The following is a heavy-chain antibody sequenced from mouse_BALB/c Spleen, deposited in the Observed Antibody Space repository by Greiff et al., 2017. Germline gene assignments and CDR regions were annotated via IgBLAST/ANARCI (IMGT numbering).Heavy chain of an antibody. CDR2: ISSGGST. CDR1: GFTFSSYA. D-gene: IGHD1-2*01. CDR3: ARFTTATGY. J-gene: IGHJ2*01. Sequence: EVQVVESGGGLVKPGGSLKLSCAASGFTFSSYAMSWVRQTPEKRLEWVASISSGGSTYYPDSVKGRFTISRDNARNILYLQMRSLRSEDTAMYYCARFTTATGYWGQGTTLTVSS. V-gene: IGHV5-6-5*01.